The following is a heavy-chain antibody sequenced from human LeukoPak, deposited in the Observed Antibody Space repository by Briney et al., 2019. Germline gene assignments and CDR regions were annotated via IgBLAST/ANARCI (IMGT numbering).Heavy chain of an antibody. J-gene: IGHJ6*03. CDR2: IYYSGST. CDR1: GGSISSGGYS. Sequence: PSETLSLTCAVSGGSISSGGYSWSWIRQPPGKGLEWIGYIYYSGSTYYNPSLKSRVTISVDTSKNQFSLKLSSVTAADTAVYYCARVRMVYATLYYYYMDVWGKGTTVTVSS. CDR3: ARVRMVYATLYYYYMDV. D-gene: IGHD2-8*01. V-gene: IGHV4-30-4*07.